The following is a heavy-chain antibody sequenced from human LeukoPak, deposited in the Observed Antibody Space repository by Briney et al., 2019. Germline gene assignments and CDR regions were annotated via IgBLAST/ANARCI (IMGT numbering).Heavy chain of an antibody. J-gene: IGHJ6*02. CDR1: GFTFSSYS. CDR3: ARAQRYYYDSSGYFPRDYYGIDV. CDR2: ISSSSSTI. Sequence: PGESLRLSCAASGFTFSSYSMNWVRQAPGKGLEWVSYISSSSSTIYYADSVKGRFTISRDNAKNSLYLQMNSLRDEDTAVYYCARAQRYYYDSSGYFPRDYYGIDVWGQGTTVTVSS. V-gene: IGHV3-48*02. D-gene: IGHD3-22*01.